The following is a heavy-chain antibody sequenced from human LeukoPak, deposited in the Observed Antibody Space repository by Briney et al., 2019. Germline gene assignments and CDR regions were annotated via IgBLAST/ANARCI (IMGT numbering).Heavy chain of an antibody. Sequence: GGSLRLSCAASGFTFSSYSMNWVRQAPGKGLEWVSSISSSSSYINYADSVKGRFTISRDNAKNSLYLQMNSLRAEDTAVYYCARDGVAAAGTGDYWGQGTLVTVSS. J-gene: IGHJ4*02. CDR3: ARDGVAAAGTGDY. CDR1: GFTFSSYS. D-gene: IGHD6-13*01. V-gene: IGHV3-21*01. CDR2: ISSSSSYI.